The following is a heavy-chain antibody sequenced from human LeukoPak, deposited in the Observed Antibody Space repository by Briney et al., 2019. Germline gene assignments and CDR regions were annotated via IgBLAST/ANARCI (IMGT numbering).Heavy chain of an antibody. D-gene: IGHD3-9*01. Sequence: SVKVSCKASGYTFTGYYMHWVRQAPGQGLEWMGWINPNSGGTNYAQKFRGRVTMTRDTSISTAYMELSRLRSDDTAVYYCARYFDWLSPIWENYGMDVWGQGTTVTVSS. CDR3: ARYFDWLSPIWENYGMDV. CDR1: GYTFTGYY. CDR2: INPNSGGT. J-gene: IGHJ6*02. V-gene: IGHV1-2*02.